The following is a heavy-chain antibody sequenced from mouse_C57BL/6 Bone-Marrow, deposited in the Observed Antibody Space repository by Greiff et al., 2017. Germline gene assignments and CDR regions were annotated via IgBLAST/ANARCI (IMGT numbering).Heavy chain of an antibody. J-gene: IGHJ1*03. V-gene: IGHV1-64*01. Sequence: QVQLQQPGAELVKPGASVTLSCKASGYTFTSYWMHWVKQRPGQGLEWIGMIHPNSGSANYTEKFTSKATPTVDKSSRTAYMQLSRPTSEDSAVYYYERFAYPWYFDVWGTGTTVTVSS. CDR1: GYTFTSYW. CDR2: IHPNSGSA. CDR3: ERFAYPWYFDV.